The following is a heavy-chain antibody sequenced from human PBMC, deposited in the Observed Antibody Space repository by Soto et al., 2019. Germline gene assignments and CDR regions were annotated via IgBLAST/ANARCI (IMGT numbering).Heavy chain of an antibody. V-gene: IGHV1-18*01. CDR1: GYTFTSYG. D-gene: IGHD3-22*01. Sequence: GASVKVSCKASGYTFTSYGISWVRQAPGQGLEWIGWISAYNGNTNYAQKLQGRVTMTTDTSTSTAYMELRSLRSDDTAVYYCARWGYYDSSGYYRSYYYYGMDVWGQGTTVTVSS. J-gene: IGHJ6*02. CDR3: ARWGYYDSSGYYRSYYYYGMDV. CDR2: ISAYNGNT.